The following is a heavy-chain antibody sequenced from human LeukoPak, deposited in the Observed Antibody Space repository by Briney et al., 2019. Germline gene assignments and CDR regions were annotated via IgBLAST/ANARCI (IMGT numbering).Heavy chain of an antibody. CDR2: IYYSGDT. CDR1: GGSISRYY. V-gene: IGHV4-59*01. J-gene: IGHJ5*02. CDR3: ARVVSLGLQTAITFHWFDP. Sequence: SETLSLTCTVSGGSISRYYWSWIRQPPGKGPEWIGNIYYSGDTDYNPSLQNRLTISVDTSKNQFSLKLKSVNAADTAVYYCARVVSLGLQTAITFHWFDPWGRGILVTVSS. D-gene: IGHD2-21*02.